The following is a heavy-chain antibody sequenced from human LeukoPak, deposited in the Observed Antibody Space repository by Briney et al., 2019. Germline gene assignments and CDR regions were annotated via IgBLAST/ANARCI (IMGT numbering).Heavy chain of an antibody. CDR1: GYSISRGYH. V-gene: IGHV4-38-2*02. CDR2: VHYSGST. Sequence: SGTLSLTCTVSGYSISRGYHWGWVRQPPGKGLEWIASVHYSGSTYYNPSLKSRLTISADTSKNQFSLKLDSVTAADTAVYYCARVNFNPDYWGQGTLVTVSS. J-gene: IGHJ4*02. CDR3: ARVNFNPDY. D-gene: IGHD1-14*01.